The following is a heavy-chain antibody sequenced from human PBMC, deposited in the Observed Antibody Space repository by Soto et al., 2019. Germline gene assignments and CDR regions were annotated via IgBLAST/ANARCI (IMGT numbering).Heavy chain of an antibody. Sequence: SLRLSCAASGFTFSSYGMHWVRQAPGKGLEWVAVIWYDGSNKYYADSVKGRFTISRDNSKNTLYLQMNSLRAEDTAVYYCARDSDGSGWPKKFDYWGQGTLVTVYS. J-gene: IGHJ4*02. V-gene: IGHV3-33*01. CDR1: GFTFSSYG. CDR3: ARDSDGSGWPKKFDY. CDR2: IWYDGSNK. D-gene: IGHD6-19*01.